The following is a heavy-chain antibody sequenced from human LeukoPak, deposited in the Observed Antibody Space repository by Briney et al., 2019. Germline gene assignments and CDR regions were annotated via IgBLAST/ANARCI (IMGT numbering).Heavy chain of an antibody. Sequence: GGSLRLSCAASVFTFSDNEMNGVRQALGRRRERLSHISIGGTTIHYADSVKGRFTISRDNAKNSVYLQMTSLRAEDTALYYCAKDATAVPGTVYMDVWGKGTTVTVS. J-gene: IGHJ6*03. V-gene: IGHV3-48*03. D-gene: IGHD6-13*01. CDR3: AKDATAVPGTVYMDV. CDR2: ISIGGTTI. CDR1: VFTFSDNE.